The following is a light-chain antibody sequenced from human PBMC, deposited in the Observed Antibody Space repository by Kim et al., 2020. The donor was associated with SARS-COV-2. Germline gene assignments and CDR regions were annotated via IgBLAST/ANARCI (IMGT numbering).Light chain of an antibody. CDR1: SSNIGNNY. CDR3: GTWDSSLSAGV. Sequence: QSVLTQPPSVSAAPGQKVTISCSGSSSNIGNNYVAWYQQLPGTAPKLLIYDNDQRPSVIPDRFSGSKSGTSATLGITGLQTGDEADYYCGTWDSSLSAGVFGGGTQLTVL. V-gene: IGLV1-51*01. J-gene: IGLJ2*01. CDR2: DND.